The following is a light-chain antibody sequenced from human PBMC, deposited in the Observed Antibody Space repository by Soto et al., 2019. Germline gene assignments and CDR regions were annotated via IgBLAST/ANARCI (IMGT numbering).Light chain of an antibody. Sequence: DIVMTQSPDSLAVSLGERATINCKSSQSILYSSNNKNYLAWYQQKPGQPPKLLIYWASTRESGVPDRFSGSGSGTDFTLTISSLQAGDVAVYYWQQCYDAPQTFGQGTKVEIK. V-gene: IGKV4-1*01. J-gene: IGKJ1*01. CDR2: WAS. CDR1: QSILYSSNNKNY. CDR3: QQCYDAPQT.